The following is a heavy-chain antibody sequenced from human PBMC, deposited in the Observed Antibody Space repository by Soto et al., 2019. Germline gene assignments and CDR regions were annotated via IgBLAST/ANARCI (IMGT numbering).Heavy chain of an antibody. CDR3: AKDVDIAATISYGMDV. CDR1: GFTSSNYV. V-gene: IGHV3-30*18. Sequence: PGGSLRLSCAASGFTSSNYVMHWVRQAPGKGLEWVAVISYDGSNKYYADSVKGRFTISRDNSKNTLYLQMNSLRAEDTAVYYCAKDVDIAATISYGMDVWGQGTTVTVSS. D-gene: IGHD5-12*01. J-gene: IGHJ6*02. CDR2: ISYDGSNK.